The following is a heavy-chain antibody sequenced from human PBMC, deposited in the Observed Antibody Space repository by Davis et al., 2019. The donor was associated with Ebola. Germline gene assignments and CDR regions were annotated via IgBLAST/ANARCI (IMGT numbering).Heavy chain of an antibody. V-gene: IGHV3-23*01. CDR1: GFTFSSYA. D-gene: IGHD5-24*01. CDR2: ISGSGGST. CDR3: AKDVEMATIITDDAFDI. Sequence: PGGSLRLSCAASGFTFSSYAMSWVRQAPGKGLEWVSAISGSGGSTYYADSVKGRFTISRDNSKNTLYLQMNSLRAEDTAVYYCAKDVEMATIITDDAFDIWGQGTMVTVSS. J-gene: IGHJ3*02.